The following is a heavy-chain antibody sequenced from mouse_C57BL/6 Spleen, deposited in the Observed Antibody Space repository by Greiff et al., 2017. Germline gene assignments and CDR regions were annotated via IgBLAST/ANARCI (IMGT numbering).Heavy chain of an antibody. D-gene: IGHD1-1*01. CDR3: ARGDYYGSSSWCAY. V-gene: IGHV5-17*01. CDR1: GFTFSDYG. CDR2: ISSGSSTI. Sequence: EVKLMESGGGLVKPGGSLQLSCAASGFTFSDYGMHWVRQAPEKGLEWVAYISSGSSTIYYADTVKGRVPISRDNAKNTLFLQMTSLRSEDTAMYYCARGDYYGSSSWCAYWGQGTLVTVSA. J-gene: IGHJ3*01.